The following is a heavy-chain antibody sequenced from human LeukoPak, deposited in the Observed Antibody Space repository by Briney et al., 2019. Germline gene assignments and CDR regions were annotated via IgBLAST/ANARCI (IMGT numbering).Heavy chain of an antibody. V-gene: IGHV4-4*07. J-gene: IGHJ4*02. D-gene: IGHD2-15*01. Sequence: SETLSLTCTVSGATINSHYWSWIRQPAGKGLEWIGRIYISGSTNYNSSLQSRVTMSVDTSQNQFSLKLTSVTAADTAVYYCARALNPLPGTYYFDYWGQGTLVTVSS. CDR1: GATINSHY. CDR2: IYISGST. CDR3: ARALNPLPGTYYFDY.